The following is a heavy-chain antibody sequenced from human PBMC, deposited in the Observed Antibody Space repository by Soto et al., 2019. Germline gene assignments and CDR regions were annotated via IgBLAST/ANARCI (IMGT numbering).Heavy chain of an antibody. V-gene: IGHV4-31*01. CDR2: IYYSGRT. Sequence: QVQLQESGPGLVKPSQTLSLTCTVSGGSISSGGYYWTWFRQHPGKGLEWIGYIYYSGRTYYNPSLKSQVTISVATSKNQFSLKLSSVTAAATAVYYCARSVFPWGQGTLVTVSS. CDR3: ARSVFP. CDR1: GGSISSGGYY. J-gene: IGHJ5*02.